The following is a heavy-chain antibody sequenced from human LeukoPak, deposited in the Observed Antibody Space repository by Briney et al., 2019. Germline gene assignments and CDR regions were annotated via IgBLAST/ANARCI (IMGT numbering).Heavy chain of an antibody. CDR3: ARARRGYVRLDY. V-gene: IGHV4-34*01. J-gene: IGHJ4*02. CDR2: INHSGST. Sequence: PADTLSLTCALSGGSFSGYYWTWIPQSPGKGLEWIGEINHSGSTNYNPSLTRRVTMSVDTSKNQSSLNLSAATAADTAVYYYARARRGYVRLDYWGQGTLVTVSS. D-gene: IGHD5-12*01. CDR1: GGSFSGYY.